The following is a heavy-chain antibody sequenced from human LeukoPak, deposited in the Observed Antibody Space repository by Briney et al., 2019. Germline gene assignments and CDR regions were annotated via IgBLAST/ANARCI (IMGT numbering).Heavy chain of an antibody. CDR3: ASLVTGIAAAGTPIEY. D-gene: IGHD6-13*01. J-gene: IGHJ4*02. CDR1: GFTFSTYW. CDR2: IKQDGSEK. V-gene: IGHV3-7*01. Sequence: PGGSLRLSCAASGFTFSTYWMSWVRQAPGKGLEWVANIKQDGSEKYYVDSVKGRFTISRDNAKNSLYLQMNSLRAEDTAVYYCASLVTGIAAAGTPIEYWGQGTLVTVSS.